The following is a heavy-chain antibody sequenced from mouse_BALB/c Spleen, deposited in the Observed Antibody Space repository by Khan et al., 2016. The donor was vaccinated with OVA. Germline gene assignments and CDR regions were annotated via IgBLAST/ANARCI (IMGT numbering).Heavy chain of an antibody. Sequence: DVKLVESGGGLAQPGGSRKLSCAASGFTFSSFGIHWVRQAPKKGLEWVAYISSGSSTIYYVDTVKGRFTISRDIPKNTLFLQMTSLRSEDTAMYYCARAGGNFHWYFDVWGAGTSVTVSS. J-gene: IGHJ1*01. CDR2: ISSGSSTI. D-gene: IGHD2-1*01. V-gene: IGHV5-17*02. CDR3: ARAGGNFHWYFDV. CDR1: GFTFSSFG.